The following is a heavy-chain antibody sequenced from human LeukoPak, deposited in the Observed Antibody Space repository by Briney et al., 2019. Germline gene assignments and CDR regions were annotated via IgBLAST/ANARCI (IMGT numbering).Heavy chain of an antibody. V-gene: IGHV3-33*05. Sequence: GRSLRLSCAASGFSFRLYGMHWVRQAPGKGLEWVALMLYDGSSIYYADSVKGRFSISRDNSNYMLYLQMSSLRAKDSAVYYCARDLASGNHPDGFDVWGQGTLVTVSS. CDR3: ARDLASGNHPDGFDV. CDR2: MLYDGSSI. D-gene: IGHD4-23*01. J-gene: IGHJ3*01. CDR1: GFSFRLYG.